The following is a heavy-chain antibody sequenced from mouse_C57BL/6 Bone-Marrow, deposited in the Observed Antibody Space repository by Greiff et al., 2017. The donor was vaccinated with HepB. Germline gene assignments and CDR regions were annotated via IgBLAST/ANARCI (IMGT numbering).Heavy chain of an antibody. Sequence: EVKVEESGGGLVQPGGSMKLSCVASGFTFSNYWMNWVRQSPEKGLEWVAQIRLKSDNYATQYAESVKGRFTITRDDSKSSVYLQMNNIRAEDTGIYYCTAYYSNFFYAMDYWGQGTSVTVSS. V-gene: IGHV6-3*01. J-gene: IGHJ4*01. CDR2: IRLKSDNYAT. CDR1: GFTFSNYW. CDR3: TAYYSNFFYAMDY. D-gene: IGHD2-5*01.